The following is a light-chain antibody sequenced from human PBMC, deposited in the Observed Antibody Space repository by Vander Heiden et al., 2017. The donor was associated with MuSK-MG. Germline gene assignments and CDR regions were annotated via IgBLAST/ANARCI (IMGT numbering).Light chain of an antibody. CDR1: QDISNY. J-gene: IGKJ1*01. Sequence: QLRQYQSSLSASVGDRVTITCQASQDISNYLNWYQQKPGKAHKLLTYDGFHFLIVTRVQSSARPSGTHFTLIIRSLQPEDFATYYCQQHDNLPRTFGQGTKVEIK. V-gene: IGKV1-33*01. CDR3: QQHDNLPRT. CDR2: DGF.